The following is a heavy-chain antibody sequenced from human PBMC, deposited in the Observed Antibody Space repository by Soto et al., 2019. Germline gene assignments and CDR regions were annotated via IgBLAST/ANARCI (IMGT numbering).Heavy chain of an antibody. D-gene: IGHD3-10*01. V-gene: IGHV3-23*01. CDR2: ISGSGGST. Sequence: EVQLLESGGGLVQPGGSLRLSCAASGFTFSSYAMSWVRQAPGKGLEWVSAISGSGGSTYYADSVKGRFTISRDNSKNTLYLQMNSLRAEDTAVYHCAKCLMVEVYYYGMDVWGQGTTVTVSS. CDR1: GFTFSSYA. J-gene: IGHJ6*02. CDR3: AKCLMVEVYYYGMDV.